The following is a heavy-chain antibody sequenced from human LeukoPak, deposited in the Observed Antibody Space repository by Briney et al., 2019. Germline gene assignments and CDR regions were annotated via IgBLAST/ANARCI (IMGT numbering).Heavy chain of an antibody. Sequence: PGGSLRLSCAASGFTFSSYAMSWVRQAPGKGLEWVSVIYSGGSTYYADSVKGRFTISRDNSKNTLYLQMNSLRAEDTAVYYCARELVAYYFDYWGQGTLVTVSS. CDR3: ARELVAYYFDY. CDR1: GFTFSSYA. J-gene: IGHJ4*02. V-gene: IGHV3-66*01. D-gene: IGHD2-8*02. CDR2: IYSGGST.